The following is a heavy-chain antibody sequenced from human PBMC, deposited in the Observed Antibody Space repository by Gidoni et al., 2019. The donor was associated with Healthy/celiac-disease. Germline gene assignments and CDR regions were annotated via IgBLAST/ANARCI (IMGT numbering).Heavy chain of an antibody. J-gene: IGHJ6*02. Sequence: EVQLVESGGGLVKPGGSLRLSCAASGFTSSSCRLNWVRQAPGKGLGWVSSISSSSSYIYYADSVKGRFTISRDNAKNSLYLQMNSLRAEDTAVYYCARVLSVPKTYYYYYGMDVWGQGTTVTVSS. CDR2: ISSSSSYI. CDR1: GFTSSSCR. D-gene: IGHD3-16*02. V-gene: IGHV3-21*01. CDR3: ARVLSVPKTYYYYYGMDV.